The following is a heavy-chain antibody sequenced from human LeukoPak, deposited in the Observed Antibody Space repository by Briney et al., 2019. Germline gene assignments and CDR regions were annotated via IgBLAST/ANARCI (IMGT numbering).Heavy chain of an antibody. Sequence: SETLSLTCTVSGGSISSYYWSWIRQPPGKGLEWIGYIYYSGSTNYNPSLKSRVTISVDTSKNQFSLKLSSVTAADTAVYYCARDHGVPAAQSDYWGQGTLVTVSS. D-gene: IGHD2-2*01. J-gene: IGHJ4*02. CDR3: ARDHGVPAAQSDY. CDR1: GGSISSYY. V-gene: IGHV4-59*12. CDR2: IYYSGST.